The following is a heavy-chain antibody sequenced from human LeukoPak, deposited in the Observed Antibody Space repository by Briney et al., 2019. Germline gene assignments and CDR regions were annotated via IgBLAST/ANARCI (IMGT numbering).Heavy chain of an antibody. V-gene: IGHV4-34*01. CDR3: ARFSRITWGDWGDAFDV. D-gene: IGHD2-21*02. J-gene: IGHJ3*01. CDR2: IDDGGNT. Sequence: SETLSLMCSVYGGSFSDYFWSWIRQPPGKGLEWIGEIDDGGNTNYNPSLMSRVIVAMEKSKKQFSLVMRSETAADTAVYYCARFSRITWGDWGDAFDVWGQGATVIVSS. CDR1: GGSFSDYF.